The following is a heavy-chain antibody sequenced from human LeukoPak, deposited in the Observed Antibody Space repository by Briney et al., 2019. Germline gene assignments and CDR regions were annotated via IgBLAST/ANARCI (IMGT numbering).Heavy chain of an antibody. CDR1: GGTFSSYA. Sequence: GASVKVSCKASGGTFSSYAISWVRQAPGQGLEWMGGIIPIFGTANYAQKFQGRVTITADKSTSTAYMELSSLRSEDTVVYYCARDRWELQPHYFDYWGQGTLVTVSS. CDR3: ARDRWELQPHYFDY. D-gene: IGHD1-26*01. V-gene: IGHV1-69*06. CDR2: IIPIFGTA. J-gene: IGHJ4*02.